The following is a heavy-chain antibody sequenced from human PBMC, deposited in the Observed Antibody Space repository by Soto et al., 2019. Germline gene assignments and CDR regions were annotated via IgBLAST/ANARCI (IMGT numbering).Heavy chain of an antibody. Sequence: QVQLQESGPGLVKPSETLSLTCTVSGTSVSSNSNHWSWVRQPPGKGLEWIGYIYYDGTTNYNPSRKNRVTISLDTSKNQFSLKVTSVTAVDTAVYYCARRVGGTPPRDWGQGTLVTVSS. V-gene: IGHV4-61*01. CDR2: IYYDGTT. D-gene: IGHD1-26*01. CDR1: GTSVSSNSNH. CDR3: ARRVGGTPPRD. J-gene: IGHJ4*02.